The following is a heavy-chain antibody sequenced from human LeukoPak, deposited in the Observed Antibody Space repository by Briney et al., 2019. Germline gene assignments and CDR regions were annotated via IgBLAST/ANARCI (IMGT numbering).Heavy chain of an antibody. CDR2: IHAVEGT. J-gene: IGHJ4*02. CDR3: TSGTDSRKLGY. D-gene: IGHD3-22*01. Sequence: SETLPLTCTVSGDSLNNRYWDWIRQPPGKGLEWIGEIHAVEGTNYNPSLRSRVTVSLDTSKNQFSLKMSSVTAADTAVYYCTSGTDSRKLGYWGQGTLVTVSS. CDR1: GDSLNNRY. V-gene: IGHV4-34*01.